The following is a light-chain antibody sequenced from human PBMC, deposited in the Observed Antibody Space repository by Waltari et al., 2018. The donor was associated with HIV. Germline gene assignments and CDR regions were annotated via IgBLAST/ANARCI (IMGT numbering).Light chain of an antibody. CDR1: GGSITDSY. V-gene: IGLV6-57*03. CDR2: ENN. Sequence: NFMLTQPHSVSGSPGKTVTISCTRSGGSITDSYVQWCQQRPGSAPTTIIYENNQVASSVPDRFSGYVDTSSNSVSLIISGLTTEDEADYYCHSYDADTWVFGGGTRLTVL. J-gene: IGLJ3*02. CDR3: HSYDADTWV.